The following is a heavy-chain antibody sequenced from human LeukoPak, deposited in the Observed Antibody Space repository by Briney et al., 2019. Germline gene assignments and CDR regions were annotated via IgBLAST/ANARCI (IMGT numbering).Heavy chain of an antibody. CDR3: ARDHFTMVRGVILDY. Sequence: PSETLSLTCTVSGGSISSYYWSWIRQPAGKGLEWIGRIYTSGSTNYNPSLKSRVTMSVDTSKNQFSLKLSSVTAADTAVYYCARDHFTMVRGVILDYWGRGTLVTVSS. CDR1: GGSISSYY. V-gene: IGHV4-4*07. D-gene: IGHD3-10*01. CDR2: IYTSGST. J-gene: IGHJ4*02.